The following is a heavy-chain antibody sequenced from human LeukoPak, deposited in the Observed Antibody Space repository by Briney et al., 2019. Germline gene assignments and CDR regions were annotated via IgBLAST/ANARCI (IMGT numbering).Heavy chain of an antibody. V-gene: IGHV4-34*01. D-gene: IGHD3-3*02. CDR2: INHSGST. CDR1: GGSFSGYY. Sequence: PSETLSLTCAVYGGSFSGYYWRWIRQPPRKGLEWIGEINHSGSTNYNPPLKSRVTISVDTSKNQSSLTLSSVTAADTAVYYCARMVLSRASWFDPWGQGTLVTVSS. J-gene: IGHJ5*02. CDR3: ARMVLSRASWFDP.